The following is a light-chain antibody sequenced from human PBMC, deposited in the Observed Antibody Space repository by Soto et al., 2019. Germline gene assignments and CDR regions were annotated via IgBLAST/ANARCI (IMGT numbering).Light chain of an antibody. Sequence: DIQMTQSPSTLSASVGDRVTITCRASQSISSWLAWYQQKPGKAPKLLIYKASSLESGVPSRFSGSGSGTEFTLTISSLQPDDLATDYCQQYNSYPWTFGHRTKVEIK. CDR2: KAS. J-gene: IGKJ1*01. V-gene: IGKV1-5*03. CDR1: QSISSW. CDR3: QQYNSYPWT.